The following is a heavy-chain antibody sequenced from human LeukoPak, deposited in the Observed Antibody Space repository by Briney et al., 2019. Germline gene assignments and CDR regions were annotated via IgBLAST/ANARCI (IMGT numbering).Heavy chain of an antibody. J-gene: IGHJ4*02. V-gene: IGHV4-61*02. CDR3: ARGGTIFTFFDY. D-gene: IGHD5-24*01. Sequence: PSQTLSLTCTVSGGSINSGDYYWSWIRQPAGKGLEWIGRVYTSGNTLYNPSLKSRVAIFIDRSKNQFSLKLTSVTAADTALYHCARGGTIFTFFDYWGQGIVVTVSS. CDR2: VYTSGNT. CDR1: GGSINSGDYY.